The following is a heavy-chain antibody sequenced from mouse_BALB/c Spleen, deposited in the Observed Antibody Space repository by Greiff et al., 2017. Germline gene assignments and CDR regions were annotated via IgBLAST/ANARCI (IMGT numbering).Heavy chain of an antibody. CDR1: GYSFTGYY. CDR2: ISCYNGAT. CDR3: ARSGRYDDYFDY. D-gene: IGHD2-14*01. V-gene: IGHV1S34*01. Sequence: LVKTWASVKISCKASGYSFTGYYLHWVKQCHGKSLEWIGYISCYNGATSYNQKFKGKTTSTVNTSSSTDYMQLNSQTSEDSAVYYCARSGRYDDYFDYWDQGNTLTVSS. J-gene: IGHJ2*01.